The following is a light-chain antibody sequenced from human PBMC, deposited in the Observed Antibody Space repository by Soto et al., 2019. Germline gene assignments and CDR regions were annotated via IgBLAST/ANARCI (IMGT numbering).Light chain of an antibody. CDR1: QSISSW. V-gene: IGKV1-5*03. CDR2: KAS. J-gene: IGKJ5*01. CDR3: RQYKSDGIT. Sequence: EIQVRQSPSALSASVGDRVTITCRASQSISSWLAWYQQKPGKAPKLLIYKASSLESGVPSRFSGSGYGTEFNLTMCRLQRDDFATYYCRQYKSDGITNGQGTQLEIK.